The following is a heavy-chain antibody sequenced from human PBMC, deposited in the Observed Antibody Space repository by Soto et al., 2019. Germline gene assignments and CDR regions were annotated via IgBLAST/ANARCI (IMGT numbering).Heavy chain of an antibody. Sequence: QVQLQESGPGLVKPSETLSLTCAVSGYSISSGYYWGWIRQPPGKGLEWIGSIYHSGTTYYNPSLKSRVTISLDTSKNQFSLNLSSVTDADTAVYYCARSLLTSSWYAGSWGQGTLVTVSS. CDR2: IYHSGTT. J-gene: IGHJ5*02. CDR3: ARSLLTSSWYAGS. CDR1: GYSISSGYY. V-gene: IGHV4-38-2*01. D-gene: IGHD6-13*01.